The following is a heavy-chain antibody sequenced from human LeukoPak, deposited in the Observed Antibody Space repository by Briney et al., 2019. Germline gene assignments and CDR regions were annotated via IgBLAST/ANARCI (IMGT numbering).Heavy chain of an antibody. V-gene: IGHV3-74*01. Sequence: GGSLRLSCAASGFTFSSYWMHWVRQRPGNWLVWVSRIHLDGRTTNYADFVRGRFTISRDNAKNTLSLEMNSLRPEDTAVYYCARGGSPSDYWGQGTLVSVSS. D-gene: IGHD3-16*01. CDR3: ARGGSPSDY. CDR2: IHLDGRTT. CDR1: GFTFSSYW. J-gene: IGHJ4*02.